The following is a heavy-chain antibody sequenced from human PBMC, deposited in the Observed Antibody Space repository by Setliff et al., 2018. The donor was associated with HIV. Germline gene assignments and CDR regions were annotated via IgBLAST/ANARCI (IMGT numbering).Heavy chain of an antibody. Sequence: GGSLRLSCAASGFIFDSYTLHWVRQTPGKGLEWVAVISYDGNDKYYGDSVKGRFTVSRDNSNSTLYLQMSSLRAEDTAVYYCAKDLPPLAAAGQTSPDYWGQGTLVTVS. CDR2: ISYDGNDK. V-gene: IGHV3-30*04. CDR3: AKDLPPLAAAGQTSPDY. J-gene: IGHJ4*02. D-gene: IGHD6-13*01. CDR1: GFIFDSYT.